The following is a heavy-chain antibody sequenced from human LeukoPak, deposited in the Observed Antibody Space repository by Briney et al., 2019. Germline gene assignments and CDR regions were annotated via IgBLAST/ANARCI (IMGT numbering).Heavy chain of an antibody. V-gene: IGHV4-61*02. CDR2: IYTSGST. J-gene: IGHJ4*02. CDR1: GGSISSGSYY. CDR3: ARVYYDSSGYLILDY. D-gene: IGHD3-22*01. Sequence: SQTLSLTSTVSGGSISSGSYYWSWIRQPAGKGLEWIGRIYTSGSTNYNPSLKSRVTISVDTSKNQFSLKLSSVTAADTAVYYCARVYYDSSGYLILDYWGQGTLVTVSS.